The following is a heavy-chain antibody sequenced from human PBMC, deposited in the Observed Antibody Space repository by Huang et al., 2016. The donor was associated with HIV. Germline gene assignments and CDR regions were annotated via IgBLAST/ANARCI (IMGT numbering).Heavy chain of an antibody. V-gene: IGHV3-30*18. CDR2: ISYDGSNK. CDR3: AKGPAFYYDTSGQEYYYYMDV. J-gene: IGHJ6*03. CDR1: GFTFSSYG. D-gene: IGHD3-22*01. Sequence: QVHLVESGGGVVQPGRSLRLSCAASGFTFSSYGMHWVRQAPGKGLEWVAVISYDGSNKYYPESVKGRFTISRDNSKNTLYLQMNSLKLEDTAVYYCAKGPAFYYDTSGQEYYYYMDVWGKGTTVTVSS.